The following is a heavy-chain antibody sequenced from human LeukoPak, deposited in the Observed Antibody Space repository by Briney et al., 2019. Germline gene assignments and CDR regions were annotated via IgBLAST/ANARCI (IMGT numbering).Heavy chain of an antibody. CDR2: IGRSSQYI. CDR3: ARDASSIDFAPYFYYMDV. J-gene: IGHJ6*03. CDR1: GFTLSLYS. Sequence: GGSLRPSCTASGFTLSLYSMHWVRQAPGKGLEWVSSIGRSSQYIYYGDSVRGRFTISRDNAKNSLYLDMNSPRAEDTAVYYCARDASSIDFAPYFYYMDVWGKGTTVSVSS. V-gene: IGHV3-21*01. D-gene: IGHD3-3*01.